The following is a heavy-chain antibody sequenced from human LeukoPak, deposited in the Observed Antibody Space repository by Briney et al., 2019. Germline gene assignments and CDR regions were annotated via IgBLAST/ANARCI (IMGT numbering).Heavy chain of an antibody. J-gene: IGHJ4*02. CDR2: INHSGST. CDR3: ARARHIVVVTAKSDY. Sequence: KPSETLSLTCAVYGGSFSGYYWSWIRQPPGKGLEWIGEINHSGSTNYNPSLKSRVTISVDTSKNQFSLKLSSVTAADTAVYYCARARHIVVVTAKSDYWGQGTLVTVSS. CDR1: GGSFSGYY. D-gene: IGHD2-21*02. V-gene: IGHV4-34*01.